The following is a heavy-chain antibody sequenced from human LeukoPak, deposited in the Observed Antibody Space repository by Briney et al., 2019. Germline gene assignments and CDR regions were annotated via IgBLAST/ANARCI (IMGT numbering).Heavy chain of an antibody. J-gene: IGHJ3*02. CDR2: IYYSGST. V-gene: IGHV4-59*01. CDR3: ARGGSVNYYKRLDRGAFDI. Sequence: SETLSLTCTVSGGSISSYYWSWIRQPPGKGLEWIGYIYYSGSTNYNPSLKSRVTISVDTSKNQFSLKLSSVTAADTAVYYCARGGSVNYYKRLDRGAFDIWGQGTMVTVSS. CDR1: GGSISSYY. D-gene: IGHD3-10*01.